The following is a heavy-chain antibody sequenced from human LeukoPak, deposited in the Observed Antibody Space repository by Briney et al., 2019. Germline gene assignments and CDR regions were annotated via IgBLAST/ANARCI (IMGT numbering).Heavy chain of an antibody. Sequence: ASVKVSCKASGYTFTGYYMHWVRQAPGQGLEWMGWINPNSGGTNYAQKFQGRVTMTRDTSISTAYMELSRLRSDDTAVYYCGRELAIAAAVGAFDIWGQGTMVTVSS. CDR1: GYTFTGYY. D-gene: IGHD6-13*01. J-gene: IGHJ3*02. CDR2: INPNSGGT. CDR3: GRELAIAAAVGAFDI. V-gene: IGHV1-2*02.